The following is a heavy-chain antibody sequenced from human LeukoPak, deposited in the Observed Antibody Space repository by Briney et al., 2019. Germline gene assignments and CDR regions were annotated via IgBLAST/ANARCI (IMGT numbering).Heavy chain of an antibody. CDR1: GYTFTGYY. V-gene: IGHV1-2*02. CDR3: ARDDRITMIVEFDY. Sequence: ASVNVSCKASGYTFTGYYMHWVRQAPGQGLEWMGWINPNSGGTNYAQKFQGRVTMTRDTSISTAYMELSRLRSDDTAVYYCARDDRITMIVEFDYWGQGTLVTVSS. J-gene: IGHJ4*02. CDR2: INPNSGGT. D-gene: IGHD3-22*01.